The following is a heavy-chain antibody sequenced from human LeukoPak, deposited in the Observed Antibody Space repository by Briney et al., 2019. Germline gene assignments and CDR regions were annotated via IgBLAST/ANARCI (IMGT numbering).Heavy chain of an antibody. CDR3: ARGGWNNWNDGLNFNWFDP. V-gene: IGHV4-61*05. CDR1: GGSISSSSYY. D-gene: IGHD1-1*01. J-gene: IGHJ5*02. CDR2: IYYSGST. Sequence: SETLSLTCTVSGGSISSSSYYWGWIRQPPGKGLEWIGYIYYSGSTNYNPSLKSRVTISVDTSKNQFSLKLSSVTAADTAVYYCARGGWNNWNDGLNFNWFDPWGQGTLVTVSS.